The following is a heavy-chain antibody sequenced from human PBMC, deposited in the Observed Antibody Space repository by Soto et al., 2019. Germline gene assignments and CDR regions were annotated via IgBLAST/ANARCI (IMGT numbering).Heavy chain of an antibody. CDR1: GGSISSYF. J-gene: IGHJ6*02. D-gene: IGHD3-22*01. CDR2: IYYSGNT. Sequence: SETLSLTCSVSGGSISSYFWSWIRQPPGKGLEWIGNIYYSGNTYYNPSLKSRVTISVNTSKNQFSLKLSSVTAADTAVYYCARRLYYDSSGFEGGGMDVWGQGTTVTVS. CDR3: ARRLYYDSSGFEGGGMDV. V-gene: IGHV4-59*08.